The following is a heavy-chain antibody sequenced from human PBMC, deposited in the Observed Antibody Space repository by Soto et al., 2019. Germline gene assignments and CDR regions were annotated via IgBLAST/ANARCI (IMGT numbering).Heavy chain of an antibody. D-gene: IGHD3-16*02. CDR2: ISAYNCNT. CDR3: AKERDPWGSSHYFEY. V-gene: IGHV1-18*01. Sequence: QVQLVQSGVEVKKPGASVKVSCKTSGYTFSNYIITWVRQSPGQGLEWMGWISAYNCNTNYAQKFQDRITMTTDTSTSTIYMELRSLRSDDKAVYFCAKERDPWGSSHYFEYWGKGTLVTVSS. CDR1: GYTFSNYI. J-gene: IGHJ4*02.